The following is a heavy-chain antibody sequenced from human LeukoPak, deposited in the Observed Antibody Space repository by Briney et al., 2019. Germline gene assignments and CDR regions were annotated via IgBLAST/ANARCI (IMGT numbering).Heavy chain of an antibody. V-gene: IGHV3-30*18. CDR2: ISYDGSNK. CDR3: AKGREQLWLRSYFDY. D-gene: IGHD5-18*01. CDR1: GFTFSSYG. J-gene: IGHJ4*02. Sequence: GRSLRLSCAASGFTFSSYGMHWVRQAPGKGLEWVAVISYDGSNKYYADSVKGRFTISRDNSKNTLYLQMNSLRAEDTAVYYCAKGREQLWLRSYFDYWGQGTLVTVSS.